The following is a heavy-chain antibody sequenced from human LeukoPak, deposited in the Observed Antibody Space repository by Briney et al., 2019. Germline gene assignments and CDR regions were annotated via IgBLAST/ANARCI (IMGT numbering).Heavy chain of an antibody. Sequence: GESLQFSCKCSGSIFTTYWIAWVRQLPGKGLEWMGIIYPGDSDTRYSPSFQGQVTISSDKSISTAYLQWSSLKASDTAMYYRARRTIGALSGYDPVFAYSGQGTLVAVSS. D-gene: IGHD5-12*01. V-gene: IGHV5-51*01. CDR1: GSIFTTYW. CDR3: ARRTIGALSGYDPVFAY. J-gene: IGHJ4*02. CDR2: IYPGDSDT.